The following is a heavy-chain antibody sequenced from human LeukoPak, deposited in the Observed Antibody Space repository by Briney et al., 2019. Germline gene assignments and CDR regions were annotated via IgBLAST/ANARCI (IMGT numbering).Heavy chain of an antibody. CDR3: AKDYLKARNGLAAH. CDR1: GFTFSTYS. CDR2: ISSSSSTT. D-gene: IGHD6-6*01. Sequence: PGGSLRLSCAASGFTFSTYSMNWVRQAPGKGLEWVSYISSSSSTTYDADSVKGRFTISRDNAKNSLYLQMNSLRAEDTAVYYCAKDYLKARNGLAAHWGQGTLVTVSS. V-gene: IGHV3-48*01. J-gene: IGHJ1*01.